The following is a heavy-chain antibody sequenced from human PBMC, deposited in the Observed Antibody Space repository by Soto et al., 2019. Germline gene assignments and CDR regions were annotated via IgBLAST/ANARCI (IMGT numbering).Heavy chain of an antibody. V-gene: IGHV3-33*01. CDR3: ARSHCSSTSCYYYGMDV. Sequence: PGGSLRLSCAASGFTFSSYGMHWVRQTPGKGLEWVAVIWYDGSNKYYADSVKGRFTISRDNSEDTLYLQMNSLRAEDTAVYYCARSHCSSTSCYYYGMDVWGQGITVTVSS. CDR2: IWYDGSNK. D-gene: IGHD2-2*01. J-gene: IGHJ6*02. CDR1: GFTFSSYG.